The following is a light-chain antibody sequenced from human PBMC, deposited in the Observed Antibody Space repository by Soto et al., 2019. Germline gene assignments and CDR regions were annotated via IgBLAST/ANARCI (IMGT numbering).Light chain of an antibody. CDR2: EVS. J-gene: IGLJ1*01. CDR3: SSSTSSRTLA. V-gene: IGLV2-14*01. CDR1: SSDVGGYNY. Sequence: QSVLTQPAAVSGSPGQSITISCTGTSSDVGGYNYVSWYQQHPGKAPKLMIYEVSNRPSGVSNRFYGSKSGNKASLTISGLQAEDDADYYCSSSTSSRTLAFGPGTKVTVL.